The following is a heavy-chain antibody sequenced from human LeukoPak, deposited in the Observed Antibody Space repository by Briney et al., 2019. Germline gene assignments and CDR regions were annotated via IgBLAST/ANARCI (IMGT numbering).Heavy chain of an antibody. CDR1: GGSFSGYY. J-gene: IGHJ4*02. CDR2: INHSGST. V-gene: IGHV4-34*01. D-gene: IGHD6-13*01. CDR3: ARKAAGSRP. Sequence: SETLSLTCAVYGGSFSGYYWSWIRQPPGKGLEWIGEINHSGSTNYNPSLKSRVTISVDTSKNQFSLKLSSVTAADTAVYYCARKAAGSRPWGQGTLVTVSS.